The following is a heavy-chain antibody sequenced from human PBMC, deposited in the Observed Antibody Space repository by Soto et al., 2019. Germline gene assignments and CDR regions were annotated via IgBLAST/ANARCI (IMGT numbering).Heavy chain of an antibody. V-gene: IGHV4-61*08. CDR1: GGSISSGGYS. CDR3: SSRYSSSLDF. Sequence: SETLSLTCAVSGGSISSGGYSWSWIRQPPGKGLEWIGYIFYSGSTNYNPSLKSRVTISVDTSKNQFSLKLSSVTAADTAVYYCSSRYSSSLDFWGQGTLVTVSS. D-gene: IGHD6-13*01. J-gene: IGHJ4*02. CDR2: IFYSGST.